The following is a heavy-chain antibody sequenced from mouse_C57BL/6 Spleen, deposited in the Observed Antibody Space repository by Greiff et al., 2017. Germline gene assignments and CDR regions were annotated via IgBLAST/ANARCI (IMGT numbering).Heavy chain of an antibody. J-gene: IGHJ2*01. Sequence: QVQLKQSGAELARPGASVKLSCKASGYTFTSYGISWVKQRTGQGLEWIGEIYPRSGNTYYNEKFKGKATLTADKSSSTAYMELRSLTSEDSAVYFCVHTTVVAPDYWGQGTTLTVSS. CDR1: GYTFTSYG. CDR2: IYPRSGNT. V-gene: IGHV1-81*01. D-gene: IGHD1-1*01. CDR3: VHTTVVAPDY.